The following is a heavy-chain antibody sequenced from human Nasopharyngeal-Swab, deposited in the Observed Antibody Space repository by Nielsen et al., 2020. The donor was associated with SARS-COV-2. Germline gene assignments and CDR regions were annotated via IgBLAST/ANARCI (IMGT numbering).Heavy chain of an antibody. Sequence: LRLSCTVSGGSISSSSYYWGWIRQPPGKGPEWIGSIYYSGSTYYNPSLKSRVTISVDTSKNQFSLKLSSVTAADTAVYYCARGDGYNAFDYWGQGTLVTVSS. J-gene: IGHJ4*02. V-gene: IGHV4-39*01. CDR3: ARGDGYNAFDY. CDR2: IYYSGST. D-gene: IGHD5-24*01. CDR1: GGSISSSSYY.